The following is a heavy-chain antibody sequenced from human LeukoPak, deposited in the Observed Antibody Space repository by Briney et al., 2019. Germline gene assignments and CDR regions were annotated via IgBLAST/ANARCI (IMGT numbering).Heavy chain of an antibody. CDR1: AYSLSDLS. CDR2: FDSENNKM. CDR3: ATDRVYRSSGRSWGFFDY. J-gene: IGHJ4*02. Sequence: GASVKVSCKISAYSLSDLSIHWVREAPGEGLEWMGGFDSENNKMVYSQNVQGRVTMTEDTSADTAYMELTSLRSEDTAVYFCATDRVYRSSGRSWGFFDYWGQGTLVIVSS. V-gene: IGHV1-24*01. D-gene: IGHD6-19*01.